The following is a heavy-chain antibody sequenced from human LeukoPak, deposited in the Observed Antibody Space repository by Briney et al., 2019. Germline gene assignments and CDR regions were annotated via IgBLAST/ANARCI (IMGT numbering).Heavy chain of an antibody. CDR1: GFTFSSYA. V-gene: IGHV3-23*01. J-gene: IGHJ5*02. Sequence: GGSLRLSCAASGFTFSSYAMSWVRQAPGKGLEWVSAISGSGGSTYYADSVKGRFTISRDNSKNTLYLQMNSLRAEDTAVYYCAKDLTMVRGVTPGGFDPWGQGTLVTVSS. CDR3: AKDLTMVRGVTPGGFDP. D-gene: IGHD3-10*01. CDR2: ISGSGGST.